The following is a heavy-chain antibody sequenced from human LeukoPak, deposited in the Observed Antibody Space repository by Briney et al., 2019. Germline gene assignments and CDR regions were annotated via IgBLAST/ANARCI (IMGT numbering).Heavy chain of an antibody. Sequence: GASVKVSCKASGGTFSSYAISWVRQAPGQGLEWMGRIIPILGIANYAQKFQGRVTITADKSTSTAYMELSSLRSEDTAVYYCARGGGIAAAGTHYYYGMDVWGQGTTVTVSS. J-gene: IGHJ6*02. D-gene: IGHD6-13*01. V-gene: IGHV1-69*04. CDR2: IIPILGIA. CDR1: GGTFSSYA. CDR3: ARGGGIAAAGTHYYYGMDV.